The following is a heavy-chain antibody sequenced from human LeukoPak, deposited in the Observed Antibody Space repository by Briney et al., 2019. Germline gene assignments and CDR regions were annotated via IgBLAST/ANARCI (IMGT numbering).Heavy chain of an antibody. J-gene: IGHJ4*02. D-gene: IGHD3-22*01. Sequence: SGPTLVNPTQTLTLTCTFSGFSLSTSGVGVDWIRQPPGKALEWLALIYWDDDKRYSPSLKSRLTITKDTSKNQVVLTMTNMGPVDTATYYCAHSEYYYDSSGYYYGYYFDYWGQGTLVTVSS. CDR2: IYWDDDK. V-gene: IGHV2-5*02. CDR3: AHSEYYYDSSGYYYGYYFDY. CDR1: GFSLSTSGVG.